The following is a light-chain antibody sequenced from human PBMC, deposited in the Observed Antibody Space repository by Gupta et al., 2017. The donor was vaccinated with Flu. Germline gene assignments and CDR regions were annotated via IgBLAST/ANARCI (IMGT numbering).Light chain of an antibody. CDR1: QSLVHRNGNTY. V-gene: IGKV2-30*02. CDR2: MVS. J-gene: IGKJ4*02. Sequence: DVVMTQSPLSLPVTLGQPASISCRSSQSLVHRNGNTYLTWFQQRPGQSPRRLIYMVSSRDSGVPDRFSGSGSGTDLTLTISRVEAEDVGVYYCMQAKHWRTFGEGTRMEVK. CDR3: MQAKHWRT.